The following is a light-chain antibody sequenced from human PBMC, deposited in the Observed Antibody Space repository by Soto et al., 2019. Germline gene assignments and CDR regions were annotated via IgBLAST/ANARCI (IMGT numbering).Light chain of an antibody. V-gene: IGKV2-28*01. CDR2: LGS. CDR1: QSLLHSNGYNY. Sequence: DIVMTQSPLSLPVTPGEPASISCRSSQSLLHSNGYNYLDWYLQKPGQSPQLLIYLGSNRASGVPDRFSGSGSGTDFTLKISRVEAEEVGVYYCMQSLQTPTFCQGTRLESK. CDR3: MQSLQTPT. J-gene: IGKJ5*01.